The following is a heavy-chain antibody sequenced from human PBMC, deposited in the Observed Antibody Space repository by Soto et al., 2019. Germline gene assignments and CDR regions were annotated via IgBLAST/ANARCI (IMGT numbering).Heavy chain of an antibody. D-gene: IGHD3-10*01. V-gene: IGHV4-59*01. CDR3: ARARLSRSWWFDP. CDR2: IHYTGTT. J-gene: IGHJ5*02. CDR1: GGSISTYY. Sequence: SETLSLTCTVSGGSISTYYWSWIRQPPGKGLEWIGYIHYTGTTNYNPSLKSRVTISVDTSKNQFSLKLSSVTAADTAVYYCARARLSRSWWFDPWGQGTLVTVS.